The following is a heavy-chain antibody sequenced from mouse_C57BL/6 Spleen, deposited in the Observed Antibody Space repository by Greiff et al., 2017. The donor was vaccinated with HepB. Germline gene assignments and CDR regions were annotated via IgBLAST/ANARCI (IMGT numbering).Heavy chain of an antibody. Sequence: EVMLVESGGGLVKPGGSLKLSCAASGFTFSDYGMHWVRQAPEKGLEWVAYISSGSSTIYYADTVKGRFTISRDNAKNTLFLQMTSLRSEDTAMYYCARHYDYDVGYFDYWGQGTTLTVSS. CDR2: ISSGSSTI. J-gene: IGHJ2*01. CDR3: ARHYDYDVGYFDY. D-gene: IGHD2-4*01. V-gene: IGHV5-17*01. CDR1: GFTFSDYG.